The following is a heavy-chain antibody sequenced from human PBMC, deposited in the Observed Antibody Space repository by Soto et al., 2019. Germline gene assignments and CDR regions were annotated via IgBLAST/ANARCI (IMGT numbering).Heavy chain of an antibody. CDR2: IIPILGIA. V-gene: IGHV1-69*04. CDR1: GGTFSSYT. Sequence: SVKVSCKASGGTFSSYTIIWVRQAPGQGLEWMGRIIPILGIANYAQKFQGRVTITADKSTSTAYMELSSLRSEDTAVYYCAREVVRGSPRFDPWGQGTLVTVSS. J-gene: IGHJ5*02. D-gene: IGHD3-10*01. CDR3: AREVVRGSPRFDP.